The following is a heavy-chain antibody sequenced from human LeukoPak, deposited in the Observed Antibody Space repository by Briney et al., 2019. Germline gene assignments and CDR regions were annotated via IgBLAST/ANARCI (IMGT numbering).Heavy chain of an antibody. J-gene: IGHJ4*02. CDR1: GCRFTSYW. Sequence: GDSLKISCKASGCRFTSYWIGWVRQMPGKGLEWMGVIHPGEYERRYSPSFEGQVTISADKSISTAYLQWSSLKASDTAMYYCARSIAAAETGFDYWGQGTLVTVSS. D-gene: IGHD6-13*01. CDR2: IHPGEYER. V-gene: IGHV5-51*01. CDR3: ARSIAAAETGFDY.